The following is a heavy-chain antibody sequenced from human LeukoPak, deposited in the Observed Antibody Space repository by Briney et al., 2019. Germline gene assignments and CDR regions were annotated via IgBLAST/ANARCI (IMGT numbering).Heavy chain of an antibody. CDR1: GGTFSSYA. D-gene: IGHD1-26*01. V-gene: IGHV1-69*04. CDR3: HGGSYYEHDAFDI. CDR2: IIPILGIA. J-gene: IGHJ3*02. Sequence: SVKVSCKASGGTFSSYAISWVRQAPGQGLEWMGRIIPILGIANYAQKFQGRVTITADKSTSTAYMELSSLRSEDTAVYYCHGGSYYEHDAFDIWGQGTMVTVSS.